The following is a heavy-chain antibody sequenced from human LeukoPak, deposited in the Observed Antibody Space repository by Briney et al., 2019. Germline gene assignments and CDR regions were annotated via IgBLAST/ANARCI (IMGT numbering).Heavy chain of an antibody. J-gene: IGHJ4*02. Sequence: GGSLRLSCAASGFTFSSYGMHWVRQAPGKGLEWVGFIRSKAYGGTTEYAASVKGRFTVSRDDSKSIAYLQMNSLKTEDTAVYYCTRDQWLVSYWGQGTLVTVSS. CDR3: TRDQWLVSY. V-gene: IGHV3-49*04. D-gene: IGHD6-19*01. CDR2: IRSKAYGGTT. CDR1: GFTFSSYG.